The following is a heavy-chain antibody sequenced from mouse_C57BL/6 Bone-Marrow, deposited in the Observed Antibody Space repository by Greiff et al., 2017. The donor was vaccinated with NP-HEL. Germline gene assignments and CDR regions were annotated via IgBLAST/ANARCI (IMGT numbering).Heavy chain of an antibody. CDR2: ISSGSSTI. CDR3: ASSYPYYFDY. V-gene: IGHV5-17*01. J-gene: IGHJ2*01. CDR1: GFTFSDYG. D-gene: IGHD2-10*01. Sequence: EVQGVESGGGLVKPGGSLKLSCAASGFTFSDYGMHWVRQAPEKGLEWVAYISSGSSTIYYAAKVKGRFTISRDNAKNTLFLRMTSLRSEDTAMYYCASSYPYYFDYWGQGTTLTVSS.